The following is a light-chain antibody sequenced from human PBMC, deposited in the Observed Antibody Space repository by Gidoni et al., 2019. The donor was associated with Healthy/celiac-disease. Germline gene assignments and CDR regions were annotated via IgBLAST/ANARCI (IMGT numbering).Light chain of an antibody. CDR1: QSISSY. Sequence: DIQMTQSPSSLSASVGDRVTIPCRASQSISSYLNWYQQKPGKAPKLLIYAASSLQSGVPSRFSGSGSGTDFTLTISRLQPEDFATYYCQQSYSTPQTFGQGTKLEIK. CDR3: QQSYSTPQT. V-gene: IGKV1-39*01. J-gene: IGKJ2*01. CDR2: AAS.